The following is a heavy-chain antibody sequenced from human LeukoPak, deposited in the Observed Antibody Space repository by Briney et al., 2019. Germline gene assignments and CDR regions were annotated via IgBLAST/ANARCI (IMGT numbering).Heavy chain of an antibody. CDR2: IYYSGST. D-gene: IGHD3-3*01. CDR1: GGSISSGDYY. CDR3: ARGGDFWSGYINWFDP. J-gene: IGHJ5*02. Sequence: PSQTLSLTCTVSGGSISSGDYYWSWIRQPPGKGLEWIGYIYYSGSTYYNPSLKSRVTISVDTSKNQFSLKLSSVTAADTAVYYCARGGDFWSGYINWFDPWGQGTLVTVSS. V-gene: IGHV4-30-4*01.